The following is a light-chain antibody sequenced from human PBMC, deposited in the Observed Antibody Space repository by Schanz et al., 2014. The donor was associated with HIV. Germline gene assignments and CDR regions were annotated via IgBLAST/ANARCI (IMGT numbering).Light chain of an antibody. CDR3: LQHNSYPLT. CDR2: AAS. Sequence: DIQMTQSPSSQSASVGDRVTITCRASQDIGNDLGWYQQKPGQAPKRLIYAASKLQSGVPSRFIGSGSGTEFTLTISSLQPEDFATYYCLQHNSYPLTFGGGTKVEIK. J-gene: IGKJ4*01. CDR1: QDIGND. V-gene: IGKV1-17*01.